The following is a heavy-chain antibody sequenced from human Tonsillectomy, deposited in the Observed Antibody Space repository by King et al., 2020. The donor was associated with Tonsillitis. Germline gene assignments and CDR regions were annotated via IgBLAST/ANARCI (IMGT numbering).Heavy chain of an antibody. CDR2: ISNSGSTI. CDR3: ARGAYSNYDVYYYGMDL. Sequence: VQLVESGGDLVKPGGSLRLSCAASGFTLSDYYMSWIRQVPGKGLEWVSYISNSGSTIYYADSVKGRFTISRENAKNSLYLQMNSLRAEDTAVYYCARGAYSNYDVYYYGMDLWGKGTTVTVSS. D-gene: IGHD4-11*01. J-gene: IGHJ6*04. V-gene: IGHV3-11*01. CDR1: GFTLSDYY.